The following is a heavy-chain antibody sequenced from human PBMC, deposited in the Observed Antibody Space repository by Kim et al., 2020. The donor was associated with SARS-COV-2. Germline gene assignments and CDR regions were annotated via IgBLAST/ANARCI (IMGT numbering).Heavy chain of an antibody. D-gene: IGHD2-8*02. V-gene: IGHV3-21*01. Sequence: GGSLRLSCAASGFMFSLYNMTWVRQAPGKGLEWVSFISSGRNYIYYADSVKGRFTISRDNANNSLYLQMTSLRADDTALYYCVTDGGVSWGQGTLVTVSS. CDR2: ISSGRNYI. J-gene: IGHJ4*02. CDR1: GFMFSLYN. CDR3: VTDGGVS.